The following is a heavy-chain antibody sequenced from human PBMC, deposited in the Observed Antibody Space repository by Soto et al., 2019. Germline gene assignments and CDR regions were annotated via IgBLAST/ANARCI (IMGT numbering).Heavy chain of an antibody. CDR1: GFSLSTSGMR. CDR2: IGWDDDK. J-gene: IGHJ3*02. CDR3: ARTLRLWAFDI. D-gene: IGHD5-18*01. Sequence: SGLTQVTRTKPLTLTCPFSGFSLSTSGMRVSWIRQPPGKALEWLARIGWDDDKFYSTSLKTRLTISKDTSKNQVVLTMTNMDPVDTATYYCARTLRLWAFDIWGQGTMVTVSS. V-gene: IGHV2-70*04.